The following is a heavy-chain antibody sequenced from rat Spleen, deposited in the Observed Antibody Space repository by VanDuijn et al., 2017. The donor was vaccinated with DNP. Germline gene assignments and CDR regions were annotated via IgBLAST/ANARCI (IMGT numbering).Heavy chain of an antibody. D-gene: IGHD1-4*01. V-gene: IGHV5-17*01. CDR3: ARPQSGYGFTY. Sequence: EVQLVESGGGLVQPGRSLKLSCAASGFTFSDYAMAWVRQAPKKGLEWVATVSYDVSGTYYRDSVKGRFTISRDNAKSTLYLQMDSLRSEDTATYYCARPQSGYGFTYWGQGTLVTVSS. CDR1: GFTFSDYA. CDR2: VSYDVSGT. J-gene: IGHJ3*01.